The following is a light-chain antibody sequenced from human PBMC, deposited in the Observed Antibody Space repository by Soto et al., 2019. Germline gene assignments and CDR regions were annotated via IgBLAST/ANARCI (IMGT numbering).Light chain of an antibody. CDR1: SSNIGKNA. CDR3: GAWDDSLSGLV. Sequence: QSVLTRPPSASATPGQRVIISCSGSSSNIGKNAVKWYQQFPGTAPKLLIHSDDQRPSGVPDRFSGSKSGTSASLTISGLQSEDEAHYYCGAWDDSLSGLVFGGGTKVTVL. CDR2: SDD. V-gene: IGLV1-44*01. J-gene: IGLJ3*02.